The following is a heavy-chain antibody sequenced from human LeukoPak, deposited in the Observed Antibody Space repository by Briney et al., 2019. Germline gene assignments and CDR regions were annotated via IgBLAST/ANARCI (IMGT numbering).Heavy chain of an antibody. CDR3: ARAYYDRSGYYLGY. Sequence: SETLSLTCVVSGGSISNSNWWGWVRQPPGKGLEGIGEIYHSGSTNYNPSLKRRVTITRDKSKNQVSLKLSSVTAADTAVYYCARAYYDRSGYYLGYWGQGTLVTVSS. CDR2: IYHSGST. D-gene: IGHD3-22*01. J-gene: IGHJ4*02. V-gene: IGHV4/OR15-8*01. CDR1: GGSISNSNW.